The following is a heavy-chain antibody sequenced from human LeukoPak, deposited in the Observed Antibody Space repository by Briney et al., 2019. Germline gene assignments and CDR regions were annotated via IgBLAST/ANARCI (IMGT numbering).Heavy chain of an antibody. V-gene: IGHV4-4*02. CDR1: GGSISSSNC. J-gene: IGHJ5*02. D-gene: IGHD5-12*01. CDR2: IYHSGST. CDR3: ARVEDSGYDYRGRFDP. Sequence: SGTLSLTCAVSGGSISSSNCWSWVRQPPGKGLEWIGEIYHSGSTNYNPSLKSRVTISVDKSKNQFSLKLSSVTAADTAVYYCARVEDSGYDYRGRFDPWGQGTLVTVSS.